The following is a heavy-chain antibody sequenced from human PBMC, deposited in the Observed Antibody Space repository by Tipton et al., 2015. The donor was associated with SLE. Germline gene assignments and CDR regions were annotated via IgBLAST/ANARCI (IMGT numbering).Heavy chain of an antibody. Sequence: LRLSCTASGGSVTTYCWTWIRQPPGKGLDWTGYICNDGTAYSTSSLESRVSISVDTSKNQVSLRLASVTAADTAVYYCATVRLQRDGWYPWDFWGQGTLVTV. CDR3: ATVRLQRDGWYPWDF. CDR2: ICNDGTA. CDR1: GGSVTTYC. D-gene: IGHD6-19*01. V-gene: IGHV4-59*02. J-gene: IGHJ4*02.